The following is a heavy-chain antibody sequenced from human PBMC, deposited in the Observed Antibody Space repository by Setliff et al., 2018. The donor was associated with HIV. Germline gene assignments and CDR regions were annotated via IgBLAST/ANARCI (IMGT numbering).Heavy chain of an antibody. CDR2: INPINGDA. D-gene: IGHD6-19*01. V-gene: IGHV1-46*01. CDR3: VRGGPRGLEVAALEFDS. Sequence: ASVKVSCKASGYTFTSYYMHWVRQAPGHGLEWMGVINPINGDATFVRNFQGRGTMTRETSTKTVYMELSSLKFEDTAVYYCVRGGPRGLEVAALEFDSWGQGTLVTVSS. CDR1: GYTFTSYY. J-gene: IGHJ4*02.